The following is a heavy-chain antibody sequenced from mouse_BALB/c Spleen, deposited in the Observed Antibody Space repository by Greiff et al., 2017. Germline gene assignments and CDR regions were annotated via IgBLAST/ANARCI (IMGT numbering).Heavy chain of an antibody. D-gene: IGHD1-1*01. CDR1: GYSFTSYW. J-gene: IGHJ2*01. CDR3: TRGKGYYGSSYFDY. V-gene: IGHV1-5*01. Sequence: EVQLQQSGTVLARPGASVKMSCKASGYSFTSYWMHWVKQRPGQGLEWIGAIYPGNSDTSYNQKFKGKAKLTAVTSASTAYMELSSLTNEDSAVYYCTRGKGYYGSSYFDYWGQGTTLTVSS. CDR2: IYPGNSDT.